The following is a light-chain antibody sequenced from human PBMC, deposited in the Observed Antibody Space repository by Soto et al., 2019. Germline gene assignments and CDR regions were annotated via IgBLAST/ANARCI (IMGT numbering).Light chain of an antibody. J-gene: IGLJ1*01. CDR2: EVN. V-gene: IGLV2-14*01. CDR1: SSYVGGSDY. CDR3: SSYTPSSTSV. Sequence: QSALTQSASVSGSPGQSITISCTRASSYVGGSDYVSWYQQHPDKAPKLIIYEVNNRPSGVSDRFAGSKSGNTASLTISGLQTEDEADYYCSSYTPSSTSVFGTGTKVTVL.